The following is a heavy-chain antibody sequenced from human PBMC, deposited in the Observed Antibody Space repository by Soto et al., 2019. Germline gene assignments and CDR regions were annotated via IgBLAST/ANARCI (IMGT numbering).Heavy chain of an antibody. CDR3: APGGIVTDY. CDR1: GFTFSSYG. J-gene: IGHJ4*02. V-gene: IGHV3-30*03. D-gene: IGHD3-22*01. Sequence: QVQLVESGGGVVQPGRSLRLSCAASGFTFSSYGMHWVRQAPGKGLEWVAVISYDGSNKYYADSVKGRFTISRDNSKNTLYLQMNSLRAEDTAVYYCAPGGIVTDYWGQGTLVTVSS. CDR2: ISYDGSNK.